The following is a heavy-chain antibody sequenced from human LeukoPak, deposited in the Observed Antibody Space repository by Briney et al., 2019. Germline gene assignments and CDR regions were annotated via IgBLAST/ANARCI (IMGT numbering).Heavy chain of an antibody. CDR3: ARKGSDYEDAFDI. CDR1: GFTFSSYW. D-gene: IGHD4-17*01. V-gene: IGHV3-74*01. J-gene: IGHJ3*02. Sequence: GGSLRLSCAAPGFTFSSYWMHWVRQAPGKGLVWVSRINSDGSSTSYADSVKGRFTISRDNAKNTLYLQMNSLRAEDTAVYYCARKGSDYEDAFDIWGQGTMVTVSS. CDR2: INSDGSST.